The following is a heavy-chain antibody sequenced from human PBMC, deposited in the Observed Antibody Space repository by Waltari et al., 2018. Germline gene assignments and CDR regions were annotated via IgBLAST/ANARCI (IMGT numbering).Heavy chain of an antibody. CDR2: IYYSGST. J-gene: IGHJ2*01. V-gene: IGHV4-39*01. CDR3: ARHTPPGWAAADYWYFDL. D-gene: IGHD6-13*01. CDR1: GGPISSSSYY. Sequence: QLQLQESGPGLVKPSETLSFTCTVSGGPISSSSYYWGWLRQPPGKGLEWIGSIYYSGSTYYNPSLKSRVTISVDTSKNQFSLKLSSVTAAETAVYYCARHTPPGWAAADYWYFDLWGRGTLVTVSS.